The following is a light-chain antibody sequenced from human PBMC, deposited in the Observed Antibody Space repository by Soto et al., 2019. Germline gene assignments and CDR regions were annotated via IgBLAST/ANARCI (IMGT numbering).Light chain of an antibody. CDR3: QQYNSYSST. CDR1: QSISSW. Sequence: DIQMTQSPSTLSASVGDRITITCRASQSISSWWAWYQQKPGKAPKLLIYDASSLESGVPSRFSGSGSGTEFTLTISSLQPDDFATYYCQQYNSYSSTFGQGTKVDI. CDR2: DAS. J-gene: IGKJ1*01. V-gene: IGKV1-5*01.